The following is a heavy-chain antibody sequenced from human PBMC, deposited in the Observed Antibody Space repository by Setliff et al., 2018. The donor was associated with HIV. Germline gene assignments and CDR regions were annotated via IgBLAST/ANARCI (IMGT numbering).Heavy chain of an antibody. J-gene: IGHJ4*02. CDR2: INHSGST. CDR3: AREGSDSSALDY. Sequence: SETLSLTCAVYGGSFSGYYWSWIRQPPGKGLEWIGEINHSGSTNYNPSLKSRVTISVDTSKNQFSLKLSSVTAADTAVYYCAREGSDSSALDYWGQGILVTVSS. D-gene: IGHD3-22*01. CDR1: GGSFSGYY. V-gene: IGHV4-34*01.